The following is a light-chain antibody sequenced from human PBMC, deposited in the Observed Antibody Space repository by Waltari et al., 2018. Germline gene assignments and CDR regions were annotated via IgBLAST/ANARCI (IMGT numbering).Light chain of an antibody. V-gene: IGLV1-44*01. CDR1: SSNVGTNT. Sequence: QSVVTQPPSVSGTPGQRVTVSCSGSSSNVGTNTVNWYRQLPGTAPQPLIYSDDRRPSGVPDRFSASKSGTPASLAISGLHSEDEAEYYCAAWDDTLNAVLFGGGTKLTVL. CDR2: SDD. CDR3: AAWDDTLNAVL. J-gene: IGLJ2*01.